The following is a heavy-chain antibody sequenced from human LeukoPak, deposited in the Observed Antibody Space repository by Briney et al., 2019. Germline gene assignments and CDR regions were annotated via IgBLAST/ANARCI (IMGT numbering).Heavy chain of an antibody. V-gene: IGHV4-34*01. J-gene: IGHJ4*02. Sequence: SETLSLTCAVYGGSFSGYYWSWIRQPPGKGLEWIGEINHSGSTNYNPSLKSRVTISVDTSKNQFSLKLSSVTAADTAVYYCARATGDGYNSCFDYWGQGTLVTVSS. CDR2: INHSGST. CDR3: ARATGDGYNSCFDY. CDR1: GGSFSGYY. D-gene: IGHD5-24*01.